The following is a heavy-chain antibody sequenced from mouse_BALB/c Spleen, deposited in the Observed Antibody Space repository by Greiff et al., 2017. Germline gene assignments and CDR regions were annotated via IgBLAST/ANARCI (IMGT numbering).Heavy chain of an antibody. CDR2: INPSGGYN. CDR3: ARQGTSWYFDV. D-gene: IGHD2-14*01. CDR1: GSTFTSYT. Sequence: QVQLKQSGAELARPGASVKMSCKASGSTFTSYTMHWVKQRPGQGLEWIGYINPSGGYNNYNHKFKDKATLTADKSSSTAYMHLSSLTSEDSAVYYCARQGTSWYFDVWGAGTTVTVSS. V-gene: IGHV1-4*01. J-gene: IGHJ1*01.